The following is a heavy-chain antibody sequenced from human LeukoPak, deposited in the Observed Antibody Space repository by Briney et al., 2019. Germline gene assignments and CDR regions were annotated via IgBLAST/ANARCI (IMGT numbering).Heavy chain of an antibody. V-gene: IGHV4-59*12. D-gene: IGHD2-2*01. Sequence: SETLSLTCTVSGGSISSYYWSWIRQPPGKGLEWIGYIYYSGSTNYNPSLKSRVTISVDTSKNQFSLKLSSVTAADTAVYYCARRRCSSTSCYAYRIVVSWFDPWGQGTLVTVSS. CDR2: IYYSGST. CDR1: GGSISSYY. CDR3: ARRRCSSTSCYAYRIVVSWFDP. J-gene: IGHJ5*02.